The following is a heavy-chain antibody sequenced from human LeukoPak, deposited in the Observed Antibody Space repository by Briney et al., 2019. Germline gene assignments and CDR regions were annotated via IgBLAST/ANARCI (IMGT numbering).Heavy chain of an antibody. CDR3: AKDGPVPIYIVVVPAYFDP. V-gene: IGHV3-21*04. D-gene: IGHD2-2*01. CDR1: GFTFSSYS. CDR2: ISSSSSYI. J-gene: IGHJ5*02. Sequence: PGGSLRLSCAASGFTFSSYSMNWVRQAPGKGLEWVSSISSSSSYIYYADSVKGRFTISRDNAKNTLYLQMNSLRAEDTAVYYCAKDGPVPIYIVVVPAYFDPWGQGTLVTVSS.